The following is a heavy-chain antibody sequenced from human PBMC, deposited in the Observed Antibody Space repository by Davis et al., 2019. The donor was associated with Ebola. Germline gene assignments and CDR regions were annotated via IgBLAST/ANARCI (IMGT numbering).Heavy chain of an antibody. V-gene: IGHV1-69*13. Sequence: SVQVSCKASGGTFSSYAISWVRQAPGQGLEWMGGIIPIFGTANYAQKFQGRVTITADESTSTAYMELSSLRSEDTAVYYCARDSLAAAGILDYWGQGTLVTVSS. CDR3: ARDSLAAAGILDY. D-gene: IGHD6-13*01. CDR2: IIPIFGTA. J-gene: IGHJ4*02. CDR1: GGTFSSYA.